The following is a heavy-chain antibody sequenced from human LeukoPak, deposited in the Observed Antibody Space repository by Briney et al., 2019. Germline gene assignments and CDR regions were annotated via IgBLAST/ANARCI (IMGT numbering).Heavy chain of an antibody. Sequence: PSETLSLTCTVSGGSMSPYHWGWIWQPPGKGQEWTGYIYDSGRASNKPSLNSRVTISLDTPKNQFSLRLSSVTAADTAIYYCARAVSGRFDYWGQGTLVTVSS. CDR2: IYDSGRA. J-gene: IGHJ4*02. CDR1: GGSMSPYH. CDR3: ARAVSGRFDY. D-gene: IGHD6-19*01. V-gene: IGHV4-59*08.